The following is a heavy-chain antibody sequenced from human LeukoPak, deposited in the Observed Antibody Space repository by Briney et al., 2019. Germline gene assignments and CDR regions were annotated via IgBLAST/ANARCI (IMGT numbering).Heavy chain of an antibody. D-gene: IGHD3-16*01. J-gene: IGHJ6*02. Sequence: SETLSLTCTVSGGSIGSYYWSWIRQPPGKGLEWIGCIYYSGSTNYNPSLKSRVTISVDTSKNQFSLKLSSVTAADTAVYYCARASAGGYYYDYGMDVWGQGTTVTVSS. CDR3: ARASAGGYYYDYGMDV. CDR1: GGSIGSYY. V-gene: IGHV4-59*01. CDR2: IYYSGST.